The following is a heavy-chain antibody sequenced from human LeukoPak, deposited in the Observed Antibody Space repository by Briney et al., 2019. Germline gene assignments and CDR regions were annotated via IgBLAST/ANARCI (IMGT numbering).Heavy chain of an antibody. CDR1: GGSFSGYY. V-gene: IGHV4-34*12. D-gene: IGHD3-10*01. J-gene: IGHJ4*02. CDR2: IIHSGST. Sequence: SETLSLTCAVYGGSFSGYYWSWIRQPPGKGLEWIGEIIHSGSTNYNPSLKSRVTISVDTSKNQFSLKLSSVTAADTAVYYCARDITMVRGVPDYWGQGTLVTVSS. CDR3: ARDITMVRGVPDY.